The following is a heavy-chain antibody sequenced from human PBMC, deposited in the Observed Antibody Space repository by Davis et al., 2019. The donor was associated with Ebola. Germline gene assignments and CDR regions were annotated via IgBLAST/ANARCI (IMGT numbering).Heavy chain of an antibody. CDR3: ARRVGARSGFDY. V-gene: IGHV1-8*01. CDR2: MNPNSGNT. J-gene: IGHJ4*02. Sequence: ASVKVSCKASGYTFTNYDINWVRQATGQGLEWMGWMNPNSGNTGYAQRFQGRITMTRNISISTAYMELSSLRSEDTAVYYCARRVGARSGFDYWGQGSLVTVSS. CDR1: GYTFTNYD. D-gene: IGHD1-26*01.